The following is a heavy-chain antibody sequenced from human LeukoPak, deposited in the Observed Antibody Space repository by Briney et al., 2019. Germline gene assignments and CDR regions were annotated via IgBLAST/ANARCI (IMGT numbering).Heavy chain of an antibody. J-gene: IGHJ4*02. D-gene: IGHD5-18*01. V-gene: IGHV4-59*01. Sequence: SETLSLTCTVSGGSISSYYWSWIRQPPGKGLEWIGYIYYSGSTNYNPSLKSRVTISVDTSKNQFSLELSSVTAADTAVYYCARGGYSYFDYWGQGTLVTVSS. CDR2: IYYSGST. CDR1: GGSISSYY. CDR3: ARGGYSYFDY.